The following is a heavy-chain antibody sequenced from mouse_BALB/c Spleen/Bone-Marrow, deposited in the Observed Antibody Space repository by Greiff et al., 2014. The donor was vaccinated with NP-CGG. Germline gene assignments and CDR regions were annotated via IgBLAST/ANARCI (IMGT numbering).Heavy chain of an antibody. J-gene: IGHJ4*01. Sequence: VQLQQSGAELMKPGASVKISCKATGYTFSSYWIEWVKQRPGHGLEWIGEILPGSGSTNYNEKFKGKATFTADTSSNTVYMQISSLTSEDSAVYFCSRRAGDGYFYAIDYWGQGTSVTVSA. CDR2: ILPGSGST. CDR1: GYTFSSYW. V-gene: IGHV1-9*01. CDR3: SRRAGDGYFYAIDY. D-gene: IGHD2-3*01.